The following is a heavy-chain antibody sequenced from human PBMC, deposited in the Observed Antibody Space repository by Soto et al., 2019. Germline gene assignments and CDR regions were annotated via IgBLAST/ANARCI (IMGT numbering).Heavy chain of an antibody. CDR3: ARGRFDGGCSGGSCYTPFGY. Sequence: QVQLVESGGGVVQPGRSLRLSCAASGFTFSSYAMHWVRQAPGKGLEWVAVISYDGSNKYYADSVKGRFTISRDNSKNSLYLQMNRLRAEDTAVYYCARGRFDGGCSGGSCYTPFGYWGQGTLVTVSS. D-gene: IGHD2-15*01. J-gene: IGHJ4*02. V-gene: IGHV3-30-3*01. CDR2: ISYDGSNK. CDR1: GFTFSSYA.